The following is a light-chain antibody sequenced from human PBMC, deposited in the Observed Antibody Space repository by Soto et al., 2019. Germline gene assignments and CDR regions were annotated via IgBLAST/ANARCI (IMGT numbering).Light chain of an antibody. V-gene: IGKV1-5*03. CDR2: KAS. CDR1: QASSSW. CDR3: QHYNSYSEA. J-gene: IGKJ1*01. Sequence: DGQRIESPATLSGSEGDRVTITRRASQASSSWLAWYQQKPGKAPKLLIYKASTLKSGVPSRFSGSGSGTEFTLTISSLQPDDFATYYCQHYNSYSEAFAQGTKVAIK.